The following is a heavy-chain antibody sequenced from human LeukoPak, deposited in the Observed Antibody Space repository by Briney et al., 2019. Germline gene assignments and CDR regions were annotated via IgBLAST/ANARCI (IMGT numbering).Heavy chain of an antibody. J-gene: IGHJ4*02. CDR2: IIPILGIA. CDR1: GGTFSSYA. D-gene: IGHD2-15*01. V-gene: IGHV1-69*04. CDR3: ASCLVGTATHIY. Sequence: ASAKVSCKASGGTFSSYAISWVRQAPGQGLEWMGRIIPILGIANYAQKFQGRVTITADKSTSTAYMELSSLRSEDTAVYYCASCLVGTATHIYWGQGTLVTVSS.